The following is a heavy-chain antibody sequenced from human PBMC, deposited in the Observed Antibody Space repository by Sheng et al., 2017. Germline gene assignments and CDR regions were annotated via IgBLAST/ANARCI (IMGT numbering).Heavy chain of an antibody. D-gene: IGHD4-17*01. Sequence: QLVESGGGVVQPGGSLRLSCAASGFTFSDYGMHWVRQAPGKGLEWMTFIRYDGTNTYYAYSVKGRFIISRDNSKNTLYLYMSSLRPDDTAVYYCTKSYGDYYSSPDYWGQGTLVTVSS. J-gene: IGHJ4*02. CDR3: TKSYGDYYSSPDY. CDR2: IRYDGTNT. V-gene: IGHV3-30*02. CDR1: GFTFSDYG.